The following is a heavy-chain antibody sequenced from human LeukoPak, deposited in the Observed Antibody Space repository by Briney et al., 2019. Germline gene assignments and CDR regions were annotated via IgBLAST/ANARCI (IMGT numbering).Heavy chain of an antibody. D-gene: IGHD2-2*01. CDR3: AREESGPAAIIASPATYYYGMDV. CDR2: ISGSGGST. CDR1: GFTFSSYA. Sequence: GGSLRLSCAASGFTFSSYAMSWVRQAPGKGLEWVSAISGSGGSTYYADSVKGRFTISRDNSKNTLYLQMNSLRAEDTAVYYCAREESGPAAIIASPATYYYGMDVWGQGTTVTVSS. V-gene: IGHV3-23*01. J-gene: IGHJ6*02.